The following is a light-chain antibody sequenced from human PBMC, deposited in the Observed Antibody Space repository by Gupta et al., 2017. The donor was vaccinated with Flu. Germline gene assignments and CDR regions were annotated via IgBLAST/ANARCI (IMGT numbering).Light chain of an antibody. Sequence: SYELIQPPSVPLSPGQTARITCSGDVLSKQYAYWYQQKSGQAPVLLIYKDTERPSGIPERFSGSSSGTTVTLTISGVQPEDEADFYCKAADTTDTSFGGGTKLTVL. V-gene: IGLV3-25*03. CDR2: KDT. CDR3: KAADTTDTS. J-gene: IGLJ2*01. CDR1: VLSKQY.